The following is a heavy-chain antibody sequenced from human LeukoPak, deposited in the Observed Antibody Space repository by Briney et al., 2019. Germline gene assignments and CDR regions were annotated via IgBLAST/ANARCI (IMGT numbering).Heavy chain of an antibody. CDR2: INPNSGGT. J-gene: IGHJ4*02. CDR3: ARDNRNFGPFDY. CDR1: GYTFTGYY. V-gene: IGHV1-2*06. Sequence: ASVKVSCKASGYTFTGYYMHWVRQAPGQGLEWMGRINPNSGGTNYAQKFQGRVTMTRDTSISTAYMELSSLRSEDTAVYYCARDNRNFGPFDYWGQGTLVTVSS. D-gene: IGHD1-14*01.